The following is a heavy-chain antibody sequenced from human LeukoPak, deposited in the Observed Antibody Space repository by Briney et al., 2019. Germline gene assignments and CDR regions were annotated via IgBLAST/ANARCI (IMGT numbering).Heavy chain of an antibody. CDR3: AKDGREWPRSLDY. J-gene: IGHJ4*02. CDR2: ISGSGGST. CDR1: GFTFSSYA. V-gene: IGHV3-23*01. D-gene: IGHD5-12*01. Sequence: GGSLRLSCAASGFTFSSYAMSWVRQAPGKGLEWVSGISGSGGSTYYADSVKGRFTISRDNSKNTLYLQMNSLRAEDTAVYYCAKDGREWPRSLDYWGQGTLVTVSS.